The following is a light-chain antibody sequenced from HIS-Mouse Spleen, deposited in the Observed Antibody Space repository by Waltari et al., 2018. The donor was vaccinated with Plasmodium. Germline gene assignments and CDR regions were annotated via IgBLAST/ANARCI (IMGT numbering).Light chain of an antibody. J-gene: IGLJ2*01. V-gene: IGLV3-1*01. CDR1: NMGDKY. CDR2: QDS. Sequence: SYELTQPPSVSVSPGPTASITCSGENMGDKYACWYQQKPGQSPVLVIYQDSKRPSGIPERFSGSNSGNTATLTISGTQAMDEADYYCQAWDSSTVVFGGGTKLTVL. CDR3: QAWDSSTVV.